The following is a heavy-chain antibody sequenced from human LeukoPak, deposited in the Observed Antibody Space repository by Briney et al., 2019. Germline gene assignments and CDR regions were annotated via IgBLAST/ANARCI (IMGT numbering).Heavy chain of an antibody. D-gene: IGHD3-10*01. CDR1: GGTFSSYA. V-gene: IGHV1-69*04. J-gene: IGHJ6*02. Sequence: ASVKVSCKASGGTFSSYAISWVRQAPGQGLEWMGRIIPIFGIANYAQKFQGRVTITADKSTSTDYMELSSLRSEDTAVYYCARDRGRITMVRGVIGLGMDVWGQGTTVTVSS. CDR3: ARDRGRITMVRGVIGLGMDV. CDR2: IIPIFGIA.